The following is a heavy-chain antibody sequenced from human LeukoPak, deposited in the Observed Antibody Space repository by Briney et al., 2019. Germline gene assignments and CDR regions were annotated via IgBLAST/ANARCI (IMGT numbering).Heavy chain of an antibody. CDR1: GFTFKLYW. CDR2: INDDGSDT. D-gene: IGHD2-15*01. V-gene: IGHV3-74*01. CDR3: VRGGPSTWS. J-gene: IGHJ5*02. Sequence: GGSLRLSCAASGFTFKLYWMHWVRQVPGKRPVWVSRINDDGSDTIYAGSARGRFTISRDDAKNTVYLQMNNLRAEDTAVYYCVRGGPSTWSWGQGTLVTVSS.